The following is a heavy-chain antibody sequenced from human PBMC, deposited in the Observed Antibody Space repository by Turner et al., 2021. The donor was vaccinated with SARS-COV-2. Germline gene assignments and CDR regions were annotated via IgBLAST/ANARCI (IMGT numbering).Heavy chain of an antibody. D-gene: IGHD2-2*01. CDR3: ATDRGNCSSTRWYRSNFDY. CDR1: GYTLTELS. J-gene: IGHJ4*02. Sequence: QVQLVQSGAEVKKPGASVKVSCKVSGYTLTELSMHWVRQAPGKGLEWMGGFDPEDGETIYAQKFQGRVTMTEDTATDTAYMELSSLRSEDTAEYYCATDRGNCSSTRWYRSNFDYWGQGTLVTVSS. V-gene: IGHV1-24*01. CDR2: FDPEDGET.